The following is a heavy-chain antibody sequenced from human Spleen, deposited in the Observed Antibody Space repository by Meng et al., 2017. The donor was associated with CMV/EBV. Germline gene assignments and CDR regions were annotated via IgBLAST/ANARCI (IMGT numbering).Heavy chain of an antibody. CDR1: GFTFSIYA. CDR2: ISHDGGDK. V-gene: IGHV3-30*04. D-gene: IGHD4-23*01. J-gene: IGHJ4*02. Sequence: CAASGFTFSIYAMHWVRQAPGKGLEWVAVISHDGGDKYYADSVKGRFTLSRDNSKNTLYLQMNSLRVEDTAVYYCARGTMVVPKYFDYWGQGTLVTVSS. CDR3: ARGTMVVPKYFDY.